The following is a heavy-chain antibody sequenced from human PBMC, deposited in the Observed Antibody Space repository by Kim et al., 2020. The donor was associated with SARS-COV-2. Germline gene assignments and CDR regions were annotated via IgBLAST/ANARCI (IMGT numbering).Heavy chain of an antibody. J-gene: IGHJ6*02. CDR2: ICGSGSDT. D-gene: IGHD3-16*01. Sequence: GGSLRLSCAASGFPLSDYYMKWIRQAPGKGLEWVSYICGSGSDTKYADSVKGRFTISRDNAKNSLYLQMNSLRVEDTAIYYCARRFGEPSGVDVWGRGTTVTVSS. V-gene: IGHV3-11*03. CDR3: ARRFGEPSGVDV. CDR1: GFPLSDYY.